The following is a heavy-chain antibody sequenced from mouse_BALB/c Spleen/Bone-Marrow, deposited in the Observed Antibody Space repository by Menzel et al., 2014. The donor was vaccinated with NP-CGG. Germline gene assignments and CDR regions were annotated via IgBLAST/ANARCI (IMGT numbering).Heavy chain of an antibody. CDR1: GFTFSSFG. V-gene: IGHV5-17*02. Sequence: DVMLVESGGGLGQPGGSRKLSCAASGFTFSSFGMHWVRQAPEKGLEWVAYISSGSSTIYYADTVKGRFTISRDNPKNTLLLQMTSLRSEDTAMYYCARGITTGLAYCGQGTLVTVSA. CDR2: ISSGSSTI. D-gene: IGHD2-4*01. J-gene: IGHJ3*01. CDR3: ARGITTGLAY.